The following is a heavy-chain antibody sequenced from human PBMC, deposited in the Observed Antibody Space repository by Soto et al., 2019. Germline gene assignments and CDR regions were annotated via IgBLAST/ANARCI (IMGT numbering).Heavy chain of an antibody. CDR3: AREGDYGGNPLAAWYFDL. J-gene: IGHJ2*01. CDR2: IIPIFGTA. Sequence: QVQLVQSGAEVKKPGSSVKVSCKASGGTFSSYAISWVRQAPGHGLEWMGGIIPIFGTANYAQKFQGRVTITADKSTSTAYMELSSLRSEDTAVYYCAREGDYGGNPLAAWYFDLWGRGTLVTVSS. CDR1: GGTFSSYA. V-gene: IGHV1-69*06. D-gene: IGHD4-17*01.